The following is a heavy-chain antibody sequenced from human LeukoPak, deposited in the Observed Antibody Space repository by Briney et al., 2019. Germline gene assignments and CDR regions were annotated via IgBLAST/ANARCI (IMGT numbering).Heavy chain of an antibody. Sequence: QPGGSLRLSCAASGFTFDDYAMHWVRQAPGKGLEWVSLISGDGGSTYYADSVKGRFTISRDNSKNSLYLQMNSLRTEDTALYYCAKVSASTSGDGMDVWGQGTTATVSS. CDR1: GFTFDDYA. CDR2: ISGDGGST. J-gene: IGHJ6*02. CDR3: AKVSASTSGDGMDV. V-gene: IGHV3-43*02. D-gene: IGHD1-26*01.